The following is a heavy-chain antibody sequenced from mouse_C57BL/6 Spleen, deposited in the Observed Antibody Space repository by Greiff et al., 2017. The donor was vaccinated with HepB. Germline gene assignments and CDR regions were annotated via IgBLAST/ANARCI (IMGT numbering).Heavy chain of an antibody. CDR3: ARQGTGYYFDY. CDR2: INPNNGGT. V-gene: IGHV1-26*01. J-gene: IGHJ2*01. D-gene: IGHD4-1*01. Sequence: VQLQQSGPELVKPGASVKISCKASGYTFTDYYMNWVKQSHGKSLEWIGDINPNNGGTSYNQKFKGKATLTVDKSSSTAYMALRSLTSEDSAVYYCARQGTGYYFDYWGQGTTLTVSS. CDR1: GYTFTDYY.